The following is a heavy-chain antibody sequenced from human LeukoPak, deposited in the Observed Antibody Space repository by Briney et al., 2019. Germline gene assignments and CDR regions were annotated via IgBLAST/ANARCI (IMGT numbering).Heavy chain of an antibody. CDR3: AKGGYDYLWGSSPDAFDI. Sequence: GGSLRLSCAASGFIFSTYGMNWVRQAPGKGLEWVAVISYDGSNKYCPDSVKGRFASSRDNSKNTLYLQMNSLRAEDTAVYYCAKGGYDYLWGSSPDAFDIWGQGTMVTVSS. V-gene: IGHV3-30*18. CDR1: GFIFSTYG. CDR2: ISYDGSNK. D-gene: IGHD3-16*01. J-gene: IGHJ3*02.